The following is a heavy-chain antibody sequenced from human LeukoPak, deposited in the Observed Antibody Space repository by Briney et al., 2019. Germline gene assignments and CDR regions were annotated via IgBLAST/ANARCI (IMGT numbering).Heavy chain of an antibody. CDR2: INPNSGGT. CDR3: ARGGRNSGSYYYFDY. Sequence: RASVKVSCKASGYTFTGYYMHWVRQAPGQGLEWMGWINPNSGGTNYAQKFQGWVTMTRDTSISTAYMELSRLRSDDTAVYYCARGGRNSGSYYYFDYWGQGTLVTVSS. V-gene: IGHV1-2*04. D-gene: IGHD1-26*01. CDR1: GYTFTGYY. J-gene: IGHJ4*02.